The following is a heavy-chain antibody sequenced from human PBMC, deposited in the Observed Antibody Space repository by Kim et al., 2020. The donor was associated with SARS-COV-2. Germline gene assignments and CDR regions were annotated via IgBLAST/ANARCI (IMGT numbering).Heavy chain of an antibody. V-gene: IGHV3-23*01. CDR1: GFTFSTFP. Sequence: GGSLRLSCAASGFTFSTFPMIWVRQAPGKGLESFASISGNGGDTYYADSVKGRFTISRDNSKNTLFLQMNSLRAEDTAVYYCAKVLSTTTPYWYGMDVWGQGTTVTVSS. J-gene: IGHJ6*02. CDR2: ISGNGGDT. D-gene: IGHD5-12*01. CDR3: AKVLSTTTPYWYGMDV.